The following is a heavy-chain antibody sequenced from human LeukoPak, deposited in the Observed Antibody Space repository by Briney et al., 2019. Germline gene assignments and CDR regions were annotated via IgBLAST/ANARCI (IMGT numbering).Heavy chain of an antibody. Sequence: GGSLRLSCAASGFTLSDYYMSWIRQAPGKGLEWVSYISSSGSTIYYADSVRGRFTISRDNAKNSLYLQMNSLRAEDTAVYYCARVSPGYSSSWLLYYYYMDVWGKGTTVTISS. D-gene: IGHD6-13*01. CDR1: GFTLSDYY. CDR3: ARVSPGYSSSWLLYYYYMDV. CDR2: ISSSGSTI. V-gene: IGHV3-11*04. J-gene: IGHJ6*03.